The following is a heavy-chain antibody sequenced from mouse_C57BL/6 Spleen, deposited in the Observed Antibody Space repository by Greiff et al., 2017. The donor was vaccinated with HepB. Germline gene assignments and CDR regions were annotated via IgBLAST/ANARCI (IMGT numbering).Heavy chain of an antibody. Sequence: VQLQQSGAELARPGASVKMSCKASGYTFTSYTMHWVKQRPGPGLEWIGYINPSSGYTKYNQKFKDKATLTADKSSSTAYMQLSSLTSEDSAVYYGARSESGNYGGLCAYWGQGTLVTVAA. V-gene: IGHV1-4*01. D-gene: IGHD2-1*01. J-gene: IGHJ3*01. CDR2: INPSSGYT. CDR3: ARSESGNYGGLCAY. CDR1: GYTFTSYT.